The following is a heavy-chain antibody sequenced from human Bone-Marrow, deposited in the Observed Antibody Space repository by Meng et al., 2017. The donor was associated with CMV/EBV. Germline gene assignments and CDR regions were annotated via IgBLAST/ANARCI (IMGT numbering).Heavy chain of an antibody. J-gene: IGHJ4*02. D-gene: IGHD3-10*01. V-gene: IGHV3-7*03. CDR1: GFTFTSYL. CDR3: AKDTEYYYGSGSYFDY. Sequence: GGSLRLSCVASGFTFTSYLMSWVRQAPGKGLEWVANIKQDGSEAYYEDSVKGRFTISRDNTKNSLYLQMNSLRAEDTALYYCAKDTEYYYGSGSYFDYWGQGTLVTVSS. CDR2: IKQDGSEA.